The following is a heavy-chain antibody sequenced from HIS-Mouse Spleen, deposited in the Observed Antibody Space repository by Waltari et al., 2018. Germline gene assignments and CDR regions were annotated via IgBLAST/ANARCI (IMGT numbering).Heavy chain of an antibody. CDR1: EFTFTNAW. D-gene: IGHD5-12*01. Sequence: EVQLVESGGGLVKPGGSLRLSCAASEFTFTNAWRSWVRRAPGKGPECVGRIKIKTDGGTTDHGAPGKGSFTISRDDSTNTLYLQMNSLKTEDTAVYYCTTDPNSGYPDYWGQGTLVTVSS. CDR2: IKIKTDGGTT. J-gene: IGHJ4*02. CDR3: TTDPNSGYPDY. V-gene: IGHV3-15*01.